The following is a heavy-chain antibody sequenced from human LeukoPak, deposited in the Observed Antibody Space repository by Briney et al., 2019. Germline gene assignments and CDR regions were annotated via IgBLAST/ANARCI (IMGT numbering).Heavy chain of an antibody. D-gene: IGHD6-19*01. Sequence: VASVKVSCKASGYTFTSYGISWVRQAPGQGLEWMGWISAYNGNTNYAQKLQGRVTMTRDTSISTAYMELSRLRSDDTAVYYCARPQWLVSHRGYYYMDVWGKGTTVTVSS. CDR1: GYTFTSYG. CDR2: ISAYNGNT. J-gene: IGHJ6*03. CDR3: ARPQWLVSHRGYYYMDV. V-gene: IGHV1-18*01.